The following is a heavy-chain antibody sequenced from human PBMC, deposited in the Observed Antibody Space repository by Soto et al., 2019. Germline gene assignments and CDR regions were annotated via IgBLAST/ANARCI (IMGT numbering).Heavy chain of an antibody. CDR2: IYYSGST. CDR1: GGSISSYY. V-gene: IGHV4-59*12. J-gene: IGHJ6*03. CDR3: ARQGVYYYYYMDV. Sequence: SETLSLTCTVSGGSISSYYWSWIRQPPGKGLEWIGYIYYSGSTNYNPSLKSRVTISVDTSKNQFSLKLSSVTAADTAVYYCARQGVYYYYYMDVWGKGTTVTVSS.